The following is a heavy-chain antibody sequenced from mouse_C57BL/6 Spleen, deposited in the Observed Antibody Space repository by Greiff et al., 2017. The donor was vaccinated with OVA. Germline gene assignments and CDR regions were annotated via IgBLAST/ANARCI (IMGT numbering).Heavy chain of an antibody. CDR2: ISDGGSYT. V-gene: IGHV5-4*01. CDR3: ARDRGYGSSYAWFAY. Sequence: VQLKESGGGLVKPGGSLKLSCAASGFTFSSYAMSWVRQTPEKRLEWVATISDGGSYTYYPDNVKGRFTISRDNAKNNLYLQMSHLKSEDTAMYYCARDRGYGSSYAWFAYWGQGTLVTVSA. D-gene: IGHD1-1*01. J-gene: IGHJ3*01. CDR1: GFTFSSYA.